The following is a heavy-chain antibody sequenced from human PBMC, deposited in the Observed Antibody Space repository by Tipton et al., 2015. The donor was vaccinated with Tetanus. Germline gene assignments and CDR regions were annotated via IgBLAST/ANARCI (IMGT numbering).Heavy chain of an antibody. V-gene: IGHV3-21*04. J-gene: IGHJ4*02. D-gene: IGHD1-1*01. CDR1: GFTFSSYS. CDR2: ISSSSSYI. Sequence: SLRLSCAASGFTFSSYSLNWVRQAPGKGLQWVSSISSSSSYIYYADSVKGRFTISRDNAKNSLYLQMNSLRAEDTAVYYCARDPLSTGTTYYWGQGTLVTVSS. CDR3: ARDPLSTGTTYY.